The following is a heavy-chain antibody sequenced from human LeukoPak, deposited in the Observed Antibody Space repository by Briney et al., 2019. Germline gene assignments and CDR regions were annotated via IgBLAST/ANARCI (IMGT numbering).Heavy chain of an antibody. J-gene: IGHJ4*02. D-gene: IGHD3-22*01. CDR1: GYSFTSYW. Sequence: GESLKISCKGSGYSFTSYWIGWVRQMPGKGLEWMGIIYPGDSDTRYSPSFQGQVTISADKSISTAYLQWSSLKASDTAMYYCGRHRKLDSIGYYFDYWGQGPWSPSPQ. CDR3: GRHRKLDSIGYYFDY. V-gene: IGHV5-51*01. CDR2: IYPGDSDT.